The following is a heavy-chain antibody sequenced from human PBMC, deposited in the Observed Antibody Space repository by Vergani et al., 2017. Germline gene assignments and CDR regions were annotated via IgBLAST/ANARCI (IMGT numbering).Heavy chain of an antibody. J-gene: IGHJ4*02. D-gene: IGHD3-16*02. CDR3: AKDSDDYVWGSYRIYGSFNY. V-gene: IGHV3-23*01. Sequence: EVQLLQSGGGVIQPGGSVRLSCAASGFTFSACPMTWVRQAPGKGLEWVSGISATGDENTDYADSVKGRFTISRDNSNNTLYLQMHSLRAEDTAIYYCAKDSDDYVWGSYRIYGSFNYWGLGTLVTVSS. CDR2: ISATGDENT. CDR1: GFTFSACP.